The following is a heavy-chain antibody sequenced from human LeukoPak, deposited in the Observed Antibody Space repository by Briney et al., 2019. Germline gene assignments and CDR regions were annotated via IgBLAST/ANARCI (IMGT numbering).Heavy chain of an antibody. J-gene: IGHJ4*02. D-gene: IGHD1-26*01. CDR1: GFTFSSYS. CDR3: ATPRGGATTPRFDY. CDR2: ISSSSSYI. V-gene: IGHV3-21*01. Sequence: GGSLRLSCAASGFTFSSYSMNWVRQAPGKGLEWVSSISSSSSYIYYADSVKGRFTISRDNAKNSLYLQMNSLRAEDTAVYYCATPRGGATTPRFDYWAQGTLVTVSS.